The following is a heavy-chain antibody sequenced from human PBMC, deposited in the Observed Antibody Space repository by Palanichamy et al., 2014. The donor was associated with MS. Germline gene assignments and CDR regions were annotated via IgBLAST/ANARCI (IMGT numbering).Heavy chain of an antibody. CDR2: ISYDGSNK. Sequence: QVQLVESGGGVVQPGRSLRLSCAASGFTFSSYGMHWVRQAPGKGLEWVAVISYDGSNKYCADSVKGRFTISRDNSKNTLYLQMNSLRAEDTAVYYCAKDRTNGYSSSSDFDYWGQGTPVTVSS. CDR1: GFTFSSYG. V-gene: IGHV3-30*18. J-gene: IGHJ4*02. D-gene: IGHD6-6*01. CDR3: AKDRTNGYSSSSDFDY.